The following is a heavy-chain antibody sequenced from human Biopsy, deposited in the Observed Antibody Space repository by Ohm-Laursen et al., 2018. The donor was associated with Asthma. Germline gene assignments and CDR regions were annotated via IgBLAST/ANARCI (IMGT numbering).Heavy chain of an antibody. CDR2: IYYTGSD. V-gene: IGHV4-61*01. CDR1: GGSVSTGSYY. D-gene: IGHD3-10*01. J-gene: IGHJ6*02. Sequence: SDTLSLTCTVSGGSVSTGSYYWSWIRQPPGKGLEWLGYIYYTGSDNYSPSLKSRVTISVDTSKNQFSLRLNSVTAADTAVYYCARGPNYHGSGRAPIGMDVWGQGTTVTVSS. CDR3: ARGPNYHGSGRAPIGMDV.